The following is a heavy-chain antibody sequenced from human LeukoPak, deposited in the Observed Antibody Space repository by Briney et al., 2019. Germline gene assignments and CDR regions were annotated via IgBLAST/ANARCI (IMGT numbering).Heavy chain of an antibody. D-gene: IGHD2-8*01. CDR1: GFTFSYYS. CDR3: AKILMVGKWFDP. J-gene: IGHJ5*02. V-gene: IGHV3-48*01. Sequence: GGSLRLSCAASGFTFSYYSMNWVRQAPGKGLEWISYSNTDGTISYADSVKGRFTISRDNAENSLYLQMNSLRAEDTAVYYCAKILMVGKWFDPWGQGTLVTVSS. CDR2: SNTDGTI.